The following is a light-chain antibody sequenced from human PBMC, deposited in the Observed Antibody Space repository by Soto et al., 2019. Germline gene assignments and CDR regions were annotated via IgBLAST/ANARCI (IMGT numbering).Light chain of an antibody. Sequence: DIQMAQSPSTLSGSVGDSDTITCQASQSISTWLAWYQQKPGKAPTLLISKASSLESGVPSRFSGSGSGTEFTLTISSLQPDYFATYYSQQYDRYSGTFGQGTKVDIK. CDR2: KAS. CDR3: QQYDRYSGT. J-gene: IGKJ1*01. V-gene: IGKV1-5*03. CDR1: QSISTW.